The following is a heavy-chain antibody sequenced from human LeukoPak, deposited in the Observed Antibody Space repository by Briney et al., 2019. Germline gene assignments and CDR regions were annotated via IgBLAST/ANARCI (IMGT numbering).Heavy chain of an antibody. CDR1: GGTFSTYA. CDR3: ASNTNYYEGSGHYVFDY. Sequence: SVKVSCKPSGGTFSTYAISWVRQAPGQGLEWMGGITPILGTAKYAKKFQGRVTITADEFTSTAHMELSSLRSEDTAVYYCASNTNYYEGSGHYVFDYWGQGTLVTISS. CDR2: ITPILGTA. J-gene: IGHJ4*02. V-gene: IGHV1-69*13. D-gene: IGHD3-22*01.